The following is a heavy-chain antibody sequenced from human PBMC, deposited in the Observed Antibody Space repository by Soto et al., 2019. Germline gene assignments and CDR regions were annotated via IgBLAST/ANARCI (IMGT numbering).Heavy chain of an antibody. D-gene: IGHD5-12*01. Sequence: GGSLRLSCEASVFTFSSYWMTWVRQAPGKGLEWVSAISGSGGSTYYADSVKGRFTISRDNSKNTLYLQMNSLRAEDTAVYYCAKAPGDGYNCDYWGQGTLVTVSS. CDR3: AKAPGDGYNCDY. V-gene: IGHV3-23*01. CDR2: ISGSGGST. CDR1: VFTFSSYW. J-gene: IGHJ4*02.